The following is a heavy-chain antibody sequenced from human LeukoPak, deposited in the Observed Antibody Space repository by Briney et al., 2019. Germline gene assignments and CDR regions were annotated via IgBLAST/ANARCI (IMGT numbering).Heavy chain of an antibody. J-gene: IGHJ6*02. D-gene: IGHD1-26*01. V-gene: IGHV4-4*07. CDR3: ARDVGDHTNYYYGMDV. CDR1: GGSISSYY. Sequence: PSETLSLTCTVSGGSISSYYWSWIRQPAGKGLEWIGRIYTSGSTNYNPSLKSRVTMSVDTSKNQFSLKLSSVTAADTAVYYCARDVGDHTNYYYGMDVWGQGTTVTVSS. CDR2: IYTSGST.